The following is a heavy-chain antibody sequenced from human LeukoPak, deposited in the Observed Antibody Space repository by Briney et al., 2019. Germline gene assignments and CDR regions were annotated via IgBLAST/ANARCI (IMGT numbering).Heavy chain of an antibody. CDR2: IYYSGST. CDR3: ARGPSYYDFWSDDNHWFDP. Sequence: PSETLSLTCTVSGGSISSSSYYWGWIRQPPGKGLEWIGSIYYSGSTYYSPSLKSRVTISVDTSKNQFSLKLSSVTAADTAVYYCARGPSYYDFWSDDNHWFDPWGQGTLVTVSS. CDR1: GGSISSSSYY. D-gene: IGHD3-3*01. J-gene: IGHJ5*02. V-gene: IGHV4-39*07.